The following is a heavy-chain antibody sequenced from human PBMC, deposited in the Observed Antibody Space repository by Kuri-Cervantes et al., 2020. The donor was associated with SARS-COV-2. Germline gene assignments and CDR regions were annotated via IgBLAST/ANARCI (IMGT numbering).Heavy chain of an antibody. CDR1: GFTFSSYA. V-gene: IGHV3-23*01. CDR3: AKDMYYDSSGFYDAFDI. CDR2: ISGSGGST. Sequence: LSLTCAASGFTFSSYAMSWVRQAPGKGLEWVSAISGSGGSTYYADSVKGRFAISRDNSKNTLYLQMNSLRAEDTAVYYCAKDMYYDSSGFYDAFDIWGQGTMVTVSS. J-gene: IGHJ3*02. D-gene: IGHD3-22*01.